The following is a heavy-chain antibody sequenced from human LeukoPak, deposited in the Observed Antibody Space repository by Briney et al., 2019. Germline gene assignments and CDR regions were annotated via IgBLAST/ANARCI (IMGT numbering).Heavy chain of an antibody. CDR2: IIPICGIA. CDR3: ATAVSAAASPLGY. V-gene: IGHV1-69*04. CDR1: GGTFSSYA. Sequence: SVKVSCKASGGTFSSYAISWVRQAPGQGLEWMGSIIPICGIANYAQKFQSRVTITADKSTSTAYMELSSLRSEDTAVYYCATAVSAAASPLGYWGQGTLVTVSS. D-gene: IGHD2-2*01. J-gene: IGHJ4*02.